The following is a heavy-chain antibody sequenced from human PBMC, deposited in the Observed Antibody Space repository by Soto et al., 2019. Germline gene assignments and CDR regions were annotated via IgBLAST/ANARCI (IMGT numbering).Heavy chain of an antibody. Sequence: LRLSFAASGFTFSSYGMHWVRQAPGKGLEWVAVISYDGSNKYYADSVKGRFTISRDNSKNTLYLQMNSLRAEDTAVYYCARPSYCSSTSCYSWYDYWGQGTLVTVSS. J-gene: IGHJ4*02. CDR1: GFTFSSYG. CDR2: ISYDGSNK. CDR3: ARPSYCSSTSCYSWYDY. V-gene: IGHV3-30*03. D-gene: IGHD2-2*01.